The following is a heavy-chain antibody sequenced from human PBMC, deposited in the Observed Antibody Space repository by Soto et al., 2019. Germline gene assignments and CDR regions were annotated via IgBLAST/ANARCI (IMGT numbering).Heavy chain of an antibody. CDR2: ISPRSGGT. CDR1: GYTFIDYY. D-gene: IGHD3-9*01. J-gene: IGHJ4*02. Sequence: GASVKVSCKASGYTFIDYYMHCVLQSPLQGFEWMGRISPRSGGTNYAQKFQGRVTMTWDTSLNTAYMELSSLISEDTAVYYCARPPGYISDWYYFDLWGQGTLVTVSS. CDR3: ARPPGYISDWYYFDL. V-gene: IGHV1-2*02.